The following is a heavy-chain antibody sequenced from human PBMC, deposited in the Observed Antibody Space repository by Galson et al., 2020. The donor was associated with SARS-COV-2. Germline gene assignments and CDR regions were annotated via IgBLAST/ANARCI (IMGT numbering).Heavy chain of an antibody. J-gene: IGHJ4*02. Sequence: HGESLKISCKGSGYSFTSYWIGWVRQMPGKGLEWMGIIYPGDSDTRYSPSFQGQVTISADKSISTAYLQWSSLKASDTAMYYCARGSQLYYYDSSGYPDYWGQGTLVTVSS. CDR1: GYSFTSYW. CDR2: IYPGDSDT. D-gene: IGHD3-22*01. CDR3: ARGSQLYYYDSSGYPDY. V-gene: IGHV5-51*01.